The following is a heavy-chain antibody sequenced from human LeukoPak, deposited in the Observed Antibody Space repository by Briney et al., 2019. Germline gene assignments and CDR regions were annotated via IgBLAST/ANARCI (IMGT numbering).Heavy chain of an antibody. CDR1: GFTFSSYA. CDR2: ISGSGGST. Sequence: PGGSLRLSCAASGFTFSSYAMSWVRQAPGKGLEWVSAISGSGGSTYYADSVKGRFTISRDKSKNTLYLQMNSLRAEDTAVYYCAKGSTIVVVPAAADYWGQGTLVTVSS. J-gene: IGHJ4*02. D-gene: IGHD2-2*01. CDR3: AKGSTIVVVPAAADY. V-gene: IGHV3-23*01.